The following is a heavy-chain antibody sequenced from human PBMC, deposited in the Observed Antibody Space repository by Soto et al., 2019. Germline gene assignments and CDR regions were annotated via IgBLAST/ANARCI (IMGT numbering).Heavy chain of an antibody. D-gene: IGHD4-17*01. CDR2: ISHGGST. CDR1: GDSVTSGAYF. CDR3: ARSGDYEGPTFFSRYMDV. J-gene: IGHJ6*03. V-gene: IGHV4-31*03. Sequence: QVQLQESGPGLVKPSQTLSLTCSVSGDSVTSGAYFWAWIRHRPGKALEWIGYISHGGSTYYSPSLESRLSMSIDTSKNQFSLKLTSVTAADTAMYYCARSGDYEGPTFFSRYMDVWGKGTSVTVSS.